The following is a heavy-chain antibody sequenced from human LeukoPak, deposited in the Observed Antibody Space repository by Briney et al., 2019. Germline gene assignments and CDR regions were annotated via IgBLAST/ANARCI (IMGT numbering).Heavy chain of an antibody. V-gene: IGHV4-4*09. D-gene: IGHD6-6*01. CDR2: IYTSGGT. CDR1: GDSISSYY. J-gene: IGHJ4*02. CDR3: ARPTRLSTSPDRYYLDY. Sequence: SETLSLTCTVSGDSISSYYWSWIRQPPGKGLERIGYIYTSGGTNYIPSLKGRVTISIDTSKNQFSLKLSSVTAADSAVYYCARPTRLSTSPDRYYLDYWGQGTLVTVSS.